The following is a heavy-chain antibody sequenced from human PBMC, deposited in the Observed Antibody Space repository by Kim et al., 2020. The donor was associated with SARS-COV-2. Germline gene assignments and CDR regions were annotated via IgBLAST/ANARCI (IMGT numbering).Heavy chain of an antibody. J-gene: IGHJ4*02. CDR3: ARERGNYPRADL. CDR2: INTYRGNT. V-gene: IGHV1-18*04. D-gene: IGHD4-4*01. CDR1: GYTFTSYG. Sequence: ASVKVSCKASGYTFTSYGISWVRQAPGQGLEWMGWINTYRGNTKYAQILQGRVTMTTDTSTGTTYMELRSLRSDDTAVYYCARERGNYPRADLWGQGTLV.